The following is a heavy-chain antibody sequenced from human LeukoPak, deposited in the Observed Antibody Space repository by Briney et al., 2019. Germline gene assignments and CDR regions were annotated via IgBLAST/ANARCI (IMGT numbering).Heavy chain of an antibody. D-gene: IGHD6-19*01. Sequence: KPSETLCLTCTVSGGSISSYYWSWIRQPAGKGLEWIWGIYTSGSTNYNPSLKCRVTMSVGPSKNQFSLKLSSVTAAGTAVYYCARSSGVAGHFDYWGQGTLVTVSS. V-gene: IGHV4-4*07. CDR3: ARSSGVAGHFDY. J-gene: IGHJ4*02. CDR1: GGSISSYY. CDR2: IYTSGST.